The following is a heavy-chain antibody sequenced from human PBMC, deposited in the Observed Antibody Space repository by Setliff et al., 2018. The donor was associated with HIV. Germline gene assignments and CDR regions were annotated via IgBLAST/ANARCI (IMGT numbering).Heavy chain of an antibody. CDR1: GYTLTGYY. V-gene: IGHV1-2*02. CDR3: AKTSPKDGYSSDF. CDR2: INPHSGNT. Sequence: GASVKVSCKASGYTLTGYYMHWVRLAPGLGLEWMGWINPHSGNTDFAQRFQGRITMTRDTSINTVYMDLSRLTSDDTGIYYCAKTSPKDGYSSDFWGQGTPVTVS. J-gene: IGHJ4*02. D-gene: IGHD4-4*01.